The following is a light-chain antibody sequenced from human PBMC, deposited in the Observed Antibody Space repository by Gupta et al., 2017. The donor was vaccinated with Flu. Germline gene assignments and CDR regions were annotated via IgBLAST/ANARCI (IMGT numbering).Light chain of an antibody. J-gene: IGLJ3*02. V-gene: IGLV1-44*01. Sequence: QSVLTQPPSASGTPGQRVPTACSGSSSNIGSNAVHWYQQLPGTAPKLLIYSNNQRPSGVPDRFSGSKSGTSASLAISGLQSEDEADYYCAAWDDSLNGWVFGGGTKLTVL. CDR2: SNN. CDR1: SSNIGSNA. CDR3: AAWDDSLNGWV.